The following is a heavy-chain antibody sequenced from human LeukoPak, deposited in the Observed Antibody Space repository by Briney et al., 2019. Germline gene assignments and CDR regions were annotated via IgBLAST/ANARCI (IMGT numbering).Heavy chain of an antibody. CDR2: ISGSSGST. J-gene: IGHJ1*01. V-gene: IGHV3-23*01. CDR1: GFTFSSYG. CDR3: ARVYPAEEHFQH. Sequence: GGTLRLSCAACGFTFSSYGMSWVRQAPGKGREWVSAISGSSGSTYYADSVNGRFTISRDNSKNTLYLQMNSLRAEDTAVYYCARVYPAEEHFQHWGQGTLVSVSS. D-gene: IGHD2/OR15-2a*01.